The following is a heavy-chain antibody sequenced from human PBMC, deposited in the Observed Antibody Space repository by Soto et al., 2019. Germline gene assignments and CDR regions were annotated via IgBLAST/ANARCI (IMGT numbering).Heavy chain of an antibody. CDR3: ARSPTTYDFWSGYYHY. CDR1: GYTFTSYA. J-gene: IGHJ4*02. V-gene: IGHV1-3*01. Sequence: GASVKVSCKASGYTFTSYAMHWVRQAPGQRLEWMGWINAGNGNTKYSQKFQGRVTITRDTSASTAYMELSSLRSEDTAVYYCARSPTTYDFWSGYYHYWGQGTLVTVSS. CDR2: INAGNGNT. D-gene: IGHD3-3*01.